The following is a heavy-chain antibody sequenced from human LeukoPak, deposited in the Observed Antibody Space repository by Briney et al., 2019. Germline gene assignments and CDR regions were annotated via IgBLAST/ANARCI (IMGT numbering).Heavy chain of an antibody. J-gene: IGHJ3*02. V-gene: IGHV3-7*01. D-gene: IGHD2-15*01. CDR1: GFTFSSYW. Sequence: PGGSLRLSCAASGFTFSSYWMSWVRQAPGKGLEWVANIKQDGSEKYYVDSVKGRFTISRDNAKNSLYLQMNSLRAEDTAVYYCASDPAGYCSGGSCYSNAFDIWGQGTMVTVSS. CDR2: IKQDGSEK. CDR3: ASDPAGYCSGGSCYSNAFDI.